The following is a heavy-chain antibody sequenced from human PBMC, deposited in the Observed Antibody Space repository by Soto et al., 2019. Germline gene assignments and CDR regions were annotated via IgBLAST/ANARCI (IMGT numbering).Heavy chain of an antibody. CDR2: IWYDGSNK. CDR3: ARFPPAISSSWYYFDY. CDR1: GFTFSSYG. Sequence: PGGSLRLSCAASGFTFSSYGMHWVRQAPGKGLEWVAVIWYDGSNKCYADSVKGRFTISRDNSKNTLYLQMNSLRAEDTAVYYCARFPPAISSSWYYFDYWGQGTLVTVSS. D-gene: IGHD6-13*01. V-gene: IGHV3-33*01. J-gene: IGHJ4*02.